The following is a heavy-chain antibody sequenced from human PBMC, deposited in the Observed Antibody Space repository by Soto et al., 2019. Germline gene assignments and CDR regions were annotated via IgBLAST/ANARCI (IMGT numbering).Heavy chain of an antibody. V-gene: IGHV3-33*01. CDR3: ARENPDSNYFDY. CDR2: IWYDGSNK. Sequence: GGSLRLSCAASGFTFSSYGRHWVRQAPGKGLEWVAVIWYDGSNKYYADSVKGRFTISRDNSKNTLYLQMNSLRAEDTAVYYCARENPDSNYFDYWGQGTLVTVSS. J-gene: IGHJ4*02. CDR1: GFTFSSYG. D-gene: IGHD3-22*01.